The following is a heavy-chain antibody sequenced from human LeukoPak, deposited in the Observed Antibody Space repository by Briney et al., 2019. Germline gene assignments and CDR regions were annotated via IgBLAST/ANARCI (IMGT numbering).Heavy chain of an antibody. CDR2: IYSTGST. D-gene: IGHD3-3*01. V-gene: IGHV4-4*07. J-gene: IGHJ5*02. CDR1: GGSISNYY. Sequence: SETLSLTCTVSGGSISNYYWSWIRQSAGKGLEWIGRIYSTGSTNYNPSLKSRVIMSVDTSKNQFSLKLNSVTAADTAVYYCAREIGITIFGFDPWGQGTLVTVSS. CDR3: AREIGITIFGFDP.